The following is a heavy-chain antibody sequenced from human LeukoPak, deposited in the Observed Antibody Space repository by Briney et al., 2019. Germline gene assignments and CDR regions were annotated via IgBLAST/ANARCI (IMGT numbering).Heavy chain of an antibody. CDR1: GGSISSSSYY. J-gene: IGHJ4*02. D-gene: IGHD3-22*01. CDR2: IYYSGST. V-gene: IGHV4-39*01. CDR3: ARRHYYDSSGYYYY. Sequence: SETLSLTCTVSGGSISSSSYYWGWIRQPPGKELHWIGSIYYSGSTYYNPSLKRRVTISVDTSKTQFSLKLSSVTAADTAVYYCARRHYYDSSGYYYYWGQGTLVTVSS.